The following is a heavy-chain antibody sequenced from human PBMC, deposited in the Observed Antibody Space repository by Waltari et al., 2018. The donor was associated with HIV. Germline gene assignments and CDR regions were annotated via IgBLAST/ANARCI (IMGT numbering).Heavy chain of an antibody. D-gene: IGHD6-13*01. CDR3: ARSAEKQQFSIIHYYYYYPMDV. CDR1: GFTVIDNY. J-gene: IGHJ6*02. Sequence: QLMESGGGRVRPGGSLRLSCEASGFTVIDNYMSWVRQSQGRGLEWVSIRYGDVVTRYADCVKCRFTISRDESNNTVFLEMKRLRAEDTAVYYCARSAEKQQFSIIHYYYYYPMDVWGQGTTVTISS. CDR2: RYGDVVT. V-gene: IGHV3-66*01.